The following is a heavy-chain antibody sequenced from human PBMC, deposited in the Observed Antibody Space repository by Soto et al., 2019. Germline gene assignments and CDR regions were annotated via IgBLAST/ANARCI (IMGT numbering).Heavy chain of an antibody. CDR2: IYYSGST. CDR1: CGSISSYY. V-gene: IGHV4-59*08. CDR3: AGRNGSCFDY. D-gene: IGHD2-8*01. Sequence: SETLPLTCTVSCGSISSYYWSWFRQPPGQGLEWIGYIYYSGSTNYNPSLKSRVTISVDTSKNQFSLKLSSVTAADTAVYYCAGRNGSCFDYWGQGTLVTVS. J-gene: IGHJ4*02.